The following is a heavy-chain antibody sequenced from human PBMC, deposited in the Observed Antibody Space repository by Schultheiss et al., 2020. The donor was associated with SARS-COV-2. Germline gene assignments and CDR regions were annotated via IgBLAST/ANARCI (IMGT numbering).Heavy chain of an antibody. CDR1: GGSISSYY. V-gene: IGHV4-59*01. CDR2: IYYSGST. D-gene: IGHD3-22*01. Sequence: SETLSLTCTVSGGSISSYYWSWIRQPPGKGLEWIGYIYYSGSTNYNPSLKSRVTISVDTSKNQFSLKLSSVTAADTAVYYCARDASHYYDSSGYLSNWFDPWGQGTLVTVSS. J-gene: IGHJ5*02. CDR3: ARDASHYYDSSGYLSNWFDP.